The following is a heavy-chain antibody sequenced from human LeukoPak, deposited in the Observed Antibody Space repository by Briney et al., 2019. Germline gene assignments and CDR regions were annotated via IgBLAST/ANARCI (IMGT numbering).Heavy chain of an antibody. D-gene: IGHD4-17*01. V-gene: IGHV3-48*03. CDR1: GFTFSSYE. J-gene: IGHJ3*02. CDR3: ARDLGDYVGYDAFDI. CDR2: ISRDSSTI. Sequence: GGSLRLSCAASGFTFSSYEINWVRQAPGKGLEWVSYISRDSSTIFYADSVKGRFTISRDNANKLLFLHMNSLRAEDTAVYYCARDLGDYVGYDAFDIWGQGTMVTVSS.